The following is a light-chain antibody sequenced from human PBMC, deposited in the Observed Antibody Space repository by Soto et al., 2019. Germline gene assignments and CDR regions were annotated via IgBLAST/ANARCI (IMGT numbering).Light chain of an antibody. CDR3: LQHNSYPWT. Sequence: EFVLTQSPGTLSLSPGERATLSCRASQTVRNNYLAWYQQKPGQAPRLLIYDASSRATGIPDRFSGGGSGTEFTLTISSLQPGDFATYYCLQHNSYPWTFGQGTTGDIK. J-gene: IGKJ1*01. CDR2: DAS. CDR1: QTVRNNY. V-gene: IGKV3-20*01.